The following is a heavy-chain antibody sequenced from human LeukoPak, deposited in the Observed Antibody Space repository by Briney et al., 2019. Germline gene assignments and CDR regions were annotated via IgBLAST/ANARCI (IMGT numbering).Heavy chain of an antibody. J-gene: IGHJ4*02. D-gene: IGHD5-24*01. CDR1: GFTFSSYA. Sequence: PGGSLRLSCAASGFTFSSYAMHWVRQAPGKGLEWVAVISYDGGNKYYADSVKGRFTISRDNSKNTLYLQMNSLRAEDTAVYYCARDLGWLQFSSFFDYWGQGTLVTVSS. CDR2: ISYDGGNK. V-gene: IGHV3-30-3*01. CDR3: ARDLGWLQFSSFFDY.